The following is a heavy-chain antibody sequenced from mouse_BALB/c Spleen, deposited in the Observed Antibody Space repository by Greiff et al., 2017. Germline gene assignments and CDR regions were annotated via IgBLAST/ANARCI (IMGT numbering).Heavy chain of an antibody. CDR2: ISSGSSTI. V-gene: IGHV5-17*02. CDR1: GFTFSSFG. CDR3: ARSRSSYAMDY. D-gene: IGHD1-1*01. J-gene: IGHJ4*01. Sequence: EVMLVESGGGLVQPGGSRKLSCAASGFTFSSFGMHWVRQAPEKGLEWVAYISSGSSTIYYADTVKGRFTISRDNPKNTLFLQMTSLRSEDTAMYYCARSRSSYAMDYWGQGTSVTVSS.